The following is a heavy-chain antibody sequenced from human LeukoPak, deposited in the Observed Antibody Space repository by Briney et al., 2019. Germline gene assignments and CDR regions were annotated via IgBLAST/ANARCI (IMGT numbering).Heavy chain of an antibody. CDR1: GGSFSGYY. D-gene: IGHD4-17*01. CDR3: ARSTTVMPSDAFDI. J-gene: IGHJ3*02. CDR2: INHSGST. Sequence: SETLSLTCAVYGGSFSGYYWSWIRQPPGKGLEWIGEINHSGSTNYNPSLKSRVTISVDTSKNQFSLKLSSVTAADTAVYYCARSTTVMPSDAFDIWGQGTMVTVSS. V-gene: IGHV4-34*01.